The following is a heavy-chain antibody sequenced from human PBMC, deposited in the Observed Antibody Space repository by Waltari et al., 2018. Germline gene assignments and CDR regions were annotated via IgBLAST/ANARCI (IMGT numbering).Heavy chain of an antibody. V-gene: IGHV1-69-2*01. CDR2: VDPEDGET. Sequence: VQLVQSGAEVKKPGATVNISCTVSGYTFTDYYMHWVQQAPGKGLEWMGLVDPEDGETIYAEKFQGRGTITADTATDTAYMELSSLRSEDTAVYYCATVRQNRDDYGDSGIFDYWGQGTLVTVSS. CDR1: GYTFTDYY. D-gene: IGHD4-17*01. CDR3: ATVRQNRDDYGDSGIFDY. J-gene: IGHJ4*02.